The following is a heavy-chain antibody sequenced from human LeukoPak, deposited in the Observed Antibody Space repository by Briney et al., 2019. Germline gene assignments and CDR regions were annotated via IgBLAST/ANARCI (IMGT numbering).Heavy chain of an antibody. CDR2: ISAYNGNT. J-gene: IGHJ4*02. CDR1: GYTFTSYG. CDR3: ARSGRYSGSYSLDY. Sequence: ASVKVSCKASGYTFTSYGISWVRQAPGQGLEWMGWISAYNGNTNYAQKLQGRGTMTSDTVKSKAYMQLRSLRSDDTAVYYCARSGRYSGSYSLDYWGQGTLVTVPS. D-gene: IGHD1-26*01. V-gene: IGHV1-18*01.